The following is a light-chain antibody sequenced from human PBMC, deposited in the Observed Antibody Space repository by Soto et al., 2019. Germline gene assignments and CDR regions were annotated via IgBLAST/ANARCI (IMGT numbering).Light chain of an antibody. CDR3: QQYDDLPLT. CDR2: DAS. V-gene: IGKV1-33*01. Sequence: DIQMTQSPSSLSASIGDRVTITCQASQDISNYLNWYQKKPGKAPKLLIYDASNLKTGVPSRFSGSGSGTDFTFTISSLQAEDIATYYCQQYDDLPLTFGGGTKVEIK. J-gene: IGKJ4*01. CDR1: QDISNY.